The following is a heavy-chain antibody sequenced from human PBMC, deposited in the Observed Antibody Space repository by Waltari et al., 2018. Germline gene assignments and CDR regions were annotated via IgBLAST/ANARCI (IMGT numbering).Heavy chain of an antibody. CDR2: ISSSSSYV. J-gene: IGHJ4*02. D-gene: IGHD1-7*01. V-gene: IGHV3-21*06. CDR3: VRGGEMTGTTGLAFYFDS. Sequence: EVQVVESGGCPVKPGWSLRFSCCHSGLPCRHLSHYRVRQLALVWGRQSPGQGLGLVETISSSSSYVFSPDGRFTISRDNAKNSLYLQISSLRGEDTALYYCVRGGEMTGTTGLAFYFDSWGQGTLVTVSS. CDR1: GLPCRHLS.